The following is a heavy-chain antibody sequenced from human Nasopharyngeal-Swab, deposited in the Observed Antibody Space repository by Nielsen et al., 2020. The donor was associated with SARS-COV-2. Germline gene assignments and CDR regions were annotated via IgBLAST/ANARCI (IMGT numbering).Heavy chain of an antibody. CDR1: GFTFSSYA. Sequence: GSLRLSCAASGFTFSSYAMHWVRQAPGKGLEWVAVISYDGSNKYYADSVKGRFTISRDNSKNTLYLQMNSLRAEDTAVYYCARELGNGFDPWGQGTLVTVSS. J-gene: IGHJ5*02. V-gene: IGHV3-30-3*01. CDR3: ARELGNGFDP. CDR2: ISYDGSNK.